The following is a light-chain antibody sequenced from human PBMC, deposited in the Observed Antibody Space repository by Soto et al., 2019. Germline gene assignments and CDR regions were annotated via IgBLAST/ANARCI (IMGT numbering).Light chain of an antibody. CDR1: QSISDT. CDR2: VAS. CDR3: QQYGSSTYT. V-gene: IGKV3-20*01. Sequence: EIVMTHSPATLSVSPGWRATLSCRASQSISDTLAWYQQKPGQAPRLLIYVASRRATGIPDRFSGSGSGSDFTLTISRLEPEDFAMYYCQQYGSSTYTFGQGTRLEIK. J-gene: IGKJ5*01.